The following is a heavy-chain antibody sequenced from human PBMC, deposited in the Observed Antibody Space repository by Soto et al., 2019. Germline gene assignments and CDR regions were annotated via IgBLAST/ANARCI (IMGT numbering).Heavy chain of an antibody. D-gene: IGHD3-22*01. CDR1: GGTPSNSA. CDR2: FIPVSGIV. Sequence: QVQLVQSGAEVKKPGSSVRVSCKSSGGTPSNSAFTWVRQAPGQGLEWMGGFIPVSGIVKYAQTLEGRVTITADESTNTAYMELTILRYEDRAVYYCSRGRIVVVRSRASYGKVVWGQGTTVTFSS. CDR3: SRGRIVVVRSRASYGKVV. V-gene: IGHV1-69*01. J-gene: IGHJ6*02.